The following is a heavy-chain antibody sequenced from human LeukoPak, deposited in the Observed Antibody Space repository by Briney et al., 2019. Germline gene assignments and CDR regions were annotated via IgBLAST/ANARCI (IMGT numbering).Heavy chain of an antibody. CDR3: AKDILTGIVADY. D-gene: IGHD3-9*01. CDR2: ISYDGSNK. Sequence: GGSLRLSCAASGFTFSSYGMHWVRQAPGKGLEWVAVISYDGSNKYYADSVKGRFTISRDNSKDTLYLQMNSLRAEDTAVYYCAKDILTGIVADYWGQGTLVTVSS. J-gene: IGHJ4*02. V-gene: IGHV3-30*18. CDR1: GFTFSSYG.